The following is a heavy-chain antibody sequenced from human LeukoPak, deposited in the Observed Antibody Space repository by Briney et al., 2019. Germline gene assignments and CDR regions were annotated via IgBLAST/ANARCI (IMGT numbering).Heavy chain of an antibody. J-gene: IGHJ4*02. D-gene: IGHD3-10*01. CDR2: INHSGST. V-gene: IGHV4-34*01. Sequence: SETLSLTCAVYGGSFSGYYWSWIRQPPGKGLEWIGEINHSGSTNYNPSLKSRVTISVDTSKNQFSLKLSSVTAADTAVYYCASGFSRYYYGSGSYYNPSRSFDYWGQGTLVTVSS. CDR3: ASGFSRYYYGSGSYYNPSRSFDY. CDR1: GGSFSGYY.